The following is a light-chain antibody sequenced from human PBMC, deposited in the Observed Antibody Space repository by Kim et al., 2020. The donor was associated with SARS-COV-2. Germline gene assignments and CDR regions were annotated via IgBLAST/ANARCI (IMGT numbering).Light chain of an antibody. CDR1: LSVLHTSNTNNY. Sequence: TLNCMSILSVLHTSNTNNYLSWYPHTPGHPPTRLIYLASARESVVPDRFRASVSGTDFTLTICSLQAEFVAISFCHQYTSSPYTFVQGTKLQIK. J-gene: IGKJ2*01. CDR3: HQYTSSPYT. V-gene: IGKV4-1*01. CDR2: LAS.